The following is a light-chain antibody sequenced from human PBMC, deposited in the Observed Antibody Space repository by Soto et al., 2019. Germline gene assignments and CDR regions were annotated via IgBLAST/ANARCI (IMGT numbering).Light chain of an antibody. Sequence: QSVLTQPASVSGSAGQSITISCTGTSSDIGGYNYVSWYQQHPGKAPKVVIYEVSTRPLGVSNRFSASKSGNTASLSISGLQADDEADYFCSSYRSTTTFGVFGTGTKVTVL. CDR2: EVS. J-gene: IGLJ1*01. CDR3: SSYRSTTTFGV. CDR1: SSDIGGYNY. V-gene: IGLV2-14*01.